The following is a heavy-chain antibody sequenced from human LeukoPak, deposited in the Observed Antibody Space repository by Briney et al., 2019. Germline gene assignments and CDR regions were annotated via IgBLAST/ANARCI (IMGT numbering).Heavy chain of an antibody. D-gene: IGHD1-26*01. CDR1: GFTFSGSA. J-gene: IGHJ6*03. CDR3: TSGFKEPAYYYYYYMDV. V-gene: IGHV3-73*01. Sequence: GGSLRLSCAASGFTFSGSAMHWVRQASGKGLEWVGRIRSKANSYATAYAASVKGRSTISRDDSKNTAYLQMNSLKTEDTAVYYCTSGFKEPAYYYYYYMDVWGKGTTVTVSS. CDR2: IRSKANSYAT.